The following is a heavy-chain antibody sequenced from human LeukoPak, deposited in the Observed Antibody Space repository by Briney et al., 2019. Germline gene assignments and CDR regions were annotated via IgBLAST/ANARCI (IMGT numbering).Heavy chain of an antibody. CDR3: ARTTRRITIFGVVGY. CDR2: ISSSGSTI. V-gene: IGHV3-11*04. CDR1: GFTFSDYY. Sequence: AGGSLRLSCAASGFTFSDYYMSWIRQAPGKGLEWVSYISSSGSTIYYADSVKGRFTISRDNAKNSLYLQMNSLRAEDMAVYYCARTTRRITIFGVVGYWGQGTLVTVSS. D-gene: IGHD3-3*01. J-gene: IGHJ4*02.